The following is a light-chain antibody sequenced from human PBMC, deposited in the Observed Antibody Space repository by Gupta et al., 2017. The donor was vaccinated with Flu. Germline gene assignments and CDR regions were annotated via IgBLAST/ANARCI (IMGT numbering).Light chain of an antibody. CDR2: EAS. J-gene: IGKJ3*01. CDR1: QAISSA. V-gene: IGKV1D-13*01. CDR3: QPFHN. Sequence: AIQLTQSPSSLSASVGDRVTITCRTTQAISSAVAWYRQNPGKPPKLLIYEASTLHIGVPSRFSGSGSGTDFNRPRSSMQTNDFERYDGQPFHNFGHGTKVDVK.